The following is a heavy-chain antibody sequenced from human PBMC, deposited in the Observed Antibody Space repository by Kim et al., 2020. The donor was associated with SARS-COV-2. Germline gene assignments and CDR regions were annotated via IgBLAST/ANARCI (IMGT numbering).Heavy chain of an antibody. D-gene: IGHD3-22*01. CDR1: GFTFSSYG. CDR3: AKTYDSGIDY. V-gene: IGHV3-30*18. J-gene: IGHJ4*02. CDR2: ISYDGSNK. Sequence: GGSLRLSCAASGFTFSSYGMHWVRQAPGKGLEWVAVISYDGSNKYYADSVKGRFTISRDNSKNTLYLQMNSLRAEDTAVYYCAKTYDSGIDYWGQGTLVT.